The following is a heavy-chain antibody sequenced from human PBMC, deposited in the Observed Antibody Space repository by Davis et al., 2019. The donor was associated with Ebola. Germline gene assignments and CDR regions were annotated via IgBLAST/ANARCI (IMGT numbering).Heavy chain of an antibody. V-gene: IGHV5-51*01. Sequence: GESLKISCEVSGYTFTTYWIAWVRQMPGKGLEWMGIIYPGDSDTRYSPSFQGQVTISADKSISTAYLQWTSLKASDTAMYYCARHSAFDCSGGSCYSNYYYGMDVWGQGTTVTVSS. CDR1: GYTFTTYW. J-gene: IGHJ6*02. CDR3: ARHSAFDCSGGSCYSNYYYGMDV. D-gene: IGHD2-15*01. CDR2: IYPGDSDT.